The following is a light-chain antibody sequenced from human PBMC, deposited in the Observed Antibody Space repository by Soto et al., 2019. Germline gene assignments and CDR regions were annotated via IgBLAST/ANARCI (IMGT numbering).Light chain of an antibody. CDR1: QDIRNW. CDR3: QQAYSFPLT. V-gene: IGKV1-12*01. Sequence: EIQMTQSPSSVSASVGDRVTITCRASQDIRNWLGWCQQKPGKAPKVLIYAASSLQSGVPSRFSGSGSGTAFTLTISSLQPEDFATYYCQQAYSFPLTIGGGTRVEIK. J-gene: IGKJ4*01. CDR2: AAS.